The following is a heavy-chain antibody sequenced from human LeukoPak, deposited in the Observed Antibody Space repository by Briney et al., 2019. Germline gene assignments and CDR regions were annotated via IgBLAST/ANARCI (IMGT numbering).Heavy chain of an antibody. CDR3: ARDLGYYFDY. CDR2: IYYSGRT. CDR1: GGSISSYY. D-gene: IGHD3-16*01. J-gene: IGHJ4*02. Sequence: SETLSLTCTVSGGSISSYYWSWIRQPPGKGLEWIGYIYYSGRTNYNPSLKSRVTISVDTSKNQFSLKLSSVTAADTAVYYCARDLGYYFDYWGQGTLVTVSS. V-gene: IGHV4-59*12.